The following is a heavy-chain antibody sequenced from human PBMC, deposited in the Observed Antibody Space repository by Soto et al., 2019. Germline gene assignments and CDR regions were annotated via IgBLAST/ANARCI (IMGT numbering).Heavy chain of an antibody. CDR2: IYPGDSDT. CDR3: AREAPRGGRYTE. V-gene: IGHV5-51*01. CDR1: GYSFTSYW. Sequence: GESLKISCQASGYSFTSYWIGWVRQMPRKGLEWMGIIYPGDSDTRNSPSFQGQVTLSVDKSISTAYLQWSSLKASDTAIYYCAREAPRGGRYTEWGQGTPVTVSS. J-gene: IGHJ4*02. D-gene: IGHD3-16*02.